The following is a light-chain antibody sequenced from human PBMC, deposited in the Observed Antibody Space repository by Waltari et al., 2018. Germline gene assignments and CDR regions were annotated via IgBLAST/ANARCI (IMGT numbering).Light chain of an antibody. Sequence: DIYLTQSPSFLSASVGDRVTITCRASQDIHSYLAWYQLRPGLAPRLIIYVASKLQSGVPSRCSGSGTGTDFTLTISGLQPEDFATYYCQHLNSYPLNFGGGTKVEIK. J-gene: IGKJ4*01. CDR1: QDIHSY. V-gene: IGKV1-9*01. CDR2: VAS. CDR3: QHLNSYPLN.